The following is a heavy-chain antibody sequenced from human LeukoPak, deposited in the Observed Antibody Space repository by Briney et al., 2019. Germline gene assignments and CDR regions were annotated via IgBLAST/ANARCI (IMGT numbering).Heavy chain of an antibody. D-gene: IGHD3-10*01. CDR2: IYTSGST. Sequence: KPSETLSLTCTVSGGSISSYYWSWIRQPAGQGLEWIGRIYTSGSTNYNPSLKSRVTMSVDTSKNQFSLKLSSVTAADTAVYYCAREGAYLYYYGSGSYYDYWGQGTLVTVSS. V-gene: IGHV4-4*07. CDR3: AREGAYLYYYGSGSYYDY. J-gene: IGHJ4*02. CDR1: GGSISSYY.